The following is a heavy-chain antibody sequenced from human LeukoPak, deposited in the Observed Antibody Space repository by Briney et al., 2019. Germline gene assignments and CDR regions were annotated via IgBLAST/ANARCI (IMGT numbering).Heavy chain of an antibody. Sequence: SETLSLTCAVYGGSFSGYYWSWIRQPPGKGLEWIGEINHSGSTNYNPSLKSRVTISVDTSKNQFSLKLSSVTAADTAVYYCARTTEGGYTDDYFYYYYMDVWGKGTRVTISS. CDR2: INHSGST. CDR1: GGSFSGYY. D-gene: IGHD5-18*01. J-gene: IGHJ6*03. V-gene: IGHV4-34*01. CDR3: ARTTEGGYTDDYFYYYYMDV.